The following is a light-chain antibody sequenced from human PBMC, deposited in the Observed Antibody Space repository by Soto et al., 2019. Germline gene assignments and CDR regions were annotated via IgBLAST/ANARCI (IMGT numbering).Light chain of an antibody. V-gene: IGKV1-5*01. CDR1: QSIGRA. CDR2: DAS. J-gene: IGKJ2*01. CDR3: QQYETYWHT. Sequence: DIQMTQSPSTLSASVGDRVTISCRASQSIGRALAWYQQKPGKAPNVLIYDASTLDSGVPSRFSGSGSGTEFTLTISSLQPYDFATYFCQQYETYWHTFGQGTKLEIK.